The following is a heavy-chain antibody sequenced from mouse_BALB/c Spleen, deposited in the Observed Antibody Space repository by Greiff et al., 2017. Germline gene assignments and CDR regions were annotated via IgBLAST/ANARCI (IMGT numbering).Heavy chain of an antibody. CDR3: AEIYYDYDGRFAY. CDR2: ILPGSGST. V-gene: IGHV1-9*01. Sequence: QVQLQQSGAELMKPGASVKISCKATGYTFSSYWIEWVKQRPGHGLEWIGEILPGSGSTNYNEKFKGKATFTADTSSNTAYMQLSSLTSEDSAVYYCAEIYYDYDGRFAYWGQGTLVTVSA. CDR1: GYTFSSYW. D-gene: IGHD2-4*01. J-gene: IGHJ3*01.